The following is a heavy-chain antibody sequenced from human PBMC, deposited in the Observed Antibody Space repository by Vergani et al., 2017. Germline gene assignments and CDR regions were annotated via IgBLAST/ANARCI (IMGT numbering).Heavy chain of an antibody. CDR2: INPSGGHT. Sequence: QVQVVQSGAEVKKSGASVKVSCKTSGYTFSNYYMHWVRQAPGQGLEWMGIINPSGGHTNYAQKFQGRVTMTRDTSKSTVYMEMSRLRSEDTAIYYCARGDYGILTGYRYWGQGTLVTVSA. J-gene: IGHJ4*02. V-gene: IGHV1-46*03. CDR3: ARGDYGILTGYRY. D-gene: IGHD3-9*01. CDR1: GYTFSNYY.